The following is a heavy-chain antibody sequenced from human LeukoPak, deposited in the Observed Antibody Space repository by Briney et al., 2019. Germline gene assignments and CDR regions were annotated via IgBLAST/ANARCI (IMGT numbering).Heavy chain of an antibody. CDR1: GYTFTGYY. D-gene: IGHD4-17*01. Sequence: GASVKVSCKASGYTFTGYYMHWVRQAPGQGLEWMGWINPNGGGTNYAQKFQGRVTMTRDTSISTAYMELSRLRSDDTAVYYCARVKGLTTTMAPHFDYWGQGTLVTVSS. CDR2: INPNGGGT. J-gene: IGHJ4*02. V-gene: IGHV1-2*02. CDR3: ARVKGLTTTMAPHFDY.